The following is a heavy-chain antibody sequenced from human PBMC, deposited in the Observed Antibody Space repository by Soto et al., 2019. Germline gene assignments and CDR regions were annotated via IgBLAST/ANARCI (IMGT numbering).Heavy chain of an antibody. J-gene: IGHJ4*02. CDR1: GYTFTSYG. Sequence: QVQLVQSGAEVKKPGASVKVSCKASGYTFTSYGIIWVRQAPGQGLEWMGWISAYNGKTHYAQKLQGRVTMTTDTSTSTEYMELRSLSSDDTAVYYCARDRRSYALDYWGQGTLVTVSS. CDR3: ARDRRSYALDY. CDR2: ISAYNGKT. D-gene: IGHD1-26*01. V-gene: IGHV1-18*01.